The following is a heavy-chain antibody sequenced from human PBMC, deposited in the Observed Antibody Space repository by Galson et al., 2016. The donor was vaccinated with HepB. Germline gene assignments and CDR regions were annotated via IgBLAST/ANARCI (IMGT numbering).Heavy chain of an antibody. D-gene: IGHD2-15*01. CDR1: GFIFSNYA. CDR3: AKDLKPGTLIAATGHY. CDR2: ISGNPGRT. Sequence: SLRLSCAASGFIFSNYAMSWVRQAPGRGLEWLSSISGNPGRTYYTHPVKRRIIISRDNSKNTLYLQMNSLRGEDTAVYYCAKDLKPGTLIAATGHYLGQGTLVIVSS. J-gene: IGHJ4*02. V-gene: IGHV3-23*01.